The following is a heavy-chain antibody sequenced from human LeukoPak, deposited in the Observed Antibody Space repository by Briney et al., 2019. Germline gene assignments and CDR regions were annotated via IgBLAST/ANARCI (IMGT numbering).Heavy chain of an antibody. CDR2: IDHSGNT. D-gene: IGHD2-2*01. CDR3: ARAVIVVVPAALGAFDI. J-gene: IGHJ3*02. V-gene: IGHV4-34*01. Sequence: SETLSLTCAVSGGSFSGHYWSWIRQSPGEGLEWIGEIDHSGNTNYNPSLKGRLTISVDTSKNQFSLKLSSVTAADTAVYYCARAVIVVVPAALGAFDIWGQGTMITVSS. CDR1: GGSFSGHY.